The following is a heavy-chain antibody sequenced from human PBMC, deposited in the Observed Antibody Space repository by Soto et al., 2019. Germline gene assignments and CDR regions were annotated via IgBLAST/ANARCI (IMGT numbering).Heavy chain of an antibody. CDR1: GYTLTELS. J-gene: IGHJ3*02. V-gene: IGHV1-24*01. CDR2: FDPEDGET. Sequence: ASVKVSCKVSGYTLTELSMHWVRQAPGKGLEWMGGFDPEDGETIYAQKFQGRVTMTEDTSTETAYMELSSLRSEDTAVYYCATGHLYRDAFDIWGQGTMVTVSS. CDR3: ATGHLYRDAFDI.